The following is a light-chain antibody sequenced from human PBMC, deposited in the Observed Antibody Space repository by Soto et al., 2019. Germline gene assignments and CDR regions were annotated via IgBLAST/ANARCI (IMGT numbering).Light chain of an antibody. V-gene: IGKV1-39*01. J-gene: IGKJ4*01. Sequence: DIQMTQSPSSLSASVGDRVTITCRASQSISSYLNWYQQKPGKAPKLLIYAASSLQSGVPSRFSGSGSGTDFTHTISSLQPEDFATYYCQQSYSTPVTFGGGTKVDIK. CDR3: QQSYSTPVT. CDR2: AAS. CDR1: QSISSY.